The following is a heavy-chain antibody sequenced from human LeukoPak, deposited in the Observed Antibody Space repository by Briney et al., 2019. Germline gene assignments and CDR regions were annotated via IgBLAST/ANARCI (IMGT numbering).Heavy chain of an antibody. Sequence: GESLKISCKGSGYSFTSYWIGWVRQMPGKGLEWMGIIYPGDSDTRYSPSFQGQVTISADKSISTAYLQWSSLKASDTAMYYCARLAPSGAHPDHGSYNLFDPWGQGTLVTVSS. J-gene: IGHJ5*02. CDR3: ARLAPSGAHPDHGSYNLFDP. CDR1: GYSFTSYW. D-gene: IGHD2-15*01. CDR2: IYPGDSDT. V-gene: IGHV5-51*01.